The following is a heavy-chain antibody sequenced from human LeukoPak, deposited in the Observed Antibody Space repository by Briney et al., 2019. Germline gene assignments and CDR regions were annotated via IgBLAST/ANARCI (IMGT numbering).Heavy chain of an antibody. CDR3: ARDLGYCSSISCQRNWFDP. CDR2: ISTYNGNT. J-gene: IGHJ5*02. Sequence: ASGKVSCKASGYTFTNNGISWVRQAPAQGLEWMGLISTYNGNTNSAQKLQDRVTITTDTSTSTAYMELRSLRSDDTAVYYCARDLGYCSSISCQRNWFDPWGQGTLVTVSS. D-gene: IGHD2-2*01. CDR1: GYTFTNNG. V-gene: IGHV1-18*01.